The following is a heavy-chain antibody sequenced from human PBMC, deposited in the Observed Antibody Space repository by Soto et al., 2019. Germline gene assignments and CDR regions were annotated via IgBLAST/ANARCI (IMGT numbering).Heavy chain of an antibody. CDR3: AKDQYIVATFNWFDP. V-gene: IGHV3-23*01. CDR1: GFTFSSYA. CDR2: ISGSGGST. J-gene: IGHJ5*02. Sequence: PGGSLRLSCAASGFTFSSYAMSWVRQAPGKGLEWVSAISGSGGSTYYADSVKGRFTTSRDNSKNTLYLQMNSLRAEDTAVYYCAKDQYIVATFNWFDPWGQGTLVTVSS. D-gene: IGHD5-12*01.